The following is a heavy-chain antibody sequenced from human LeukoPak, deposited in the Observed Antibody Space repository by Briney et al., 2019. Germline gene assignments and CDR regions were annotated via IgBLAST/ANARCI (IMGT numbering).Heavy chain of an antibody. CDR1: GFTLNSYA. V-gene: IGHV3-33*06. Sequence: PGRSLRLSCAASGFTLNSYAMHWVRQAPGKGLEWVAVIWYDGVNKYYADSVKGRFTISRDNSKSTLYLQMNSLRDEDTAVYYCAKDRKHSSSWYWLDYWGQGTLVTVSS. CDR3: AKDRKHSSSWYWLDY. D-gene: IGHD6-13*01. J-gene: IGHJ4*02. CDR2: IWYDGVNK.